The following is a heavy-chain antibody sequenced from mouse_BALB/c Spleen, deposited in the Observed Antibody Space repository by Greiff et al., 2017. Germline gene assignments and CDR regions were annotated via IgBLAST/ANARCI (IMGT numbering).Heavy chain of an antibody. CDR1: GFTFSSFG. Sequence: EVQLVESGGGLVQPGGSRKLSCAASGFTFSSFGMHWVRQAPEKGLEWVAYISSGSSTIYYADTVKGRFTISRDNPKNTLFLQMTSLRSEDTAMYYCARSRYDGYYGAMDYWGQGTSVTVSS. CDR2: ISSGSSTI. D-gene: IGHD2-3*01. CDR3: ARSRYDGYYGAMDY. V-gene: IGHV5-17*02. J-gene: IGHJ4*01.